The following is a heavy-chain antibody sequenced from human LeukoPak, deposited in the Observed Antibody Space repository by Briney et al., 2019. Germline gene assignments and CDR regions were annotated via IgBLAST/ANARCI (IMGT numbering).Heavy chain of an antibody. Sequence: GGSLRLSCAASGFTFSSYGMHWVRQAPGKGLEWVAVISYDGSNKYYADSVKGRFTISRDNSKNTLYLQMNSLRAEDTAVCYCAKDGPKRYSSSGYFQHWGQGTLVTVSS. D-gene: IGHD6-13*01. V-gene: IGHV3-30*18. J-gene: IGHJ1*01. CDR2: ISYDGSNK. CDR1: GFTFSSYG. CDR3: AKDGPKRYSSSGYFQH.